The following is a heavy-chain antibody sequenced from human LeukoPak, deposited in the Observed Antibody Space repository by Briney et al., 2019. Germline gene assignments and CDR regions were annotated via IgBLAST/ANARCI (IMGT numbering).Heavy chain of an antibody. V-gene: IGHV3-9*01. J-gene: IGHJ3*02. CDR1: GFTFDDYA. CDR2: ISWNSGSI. Sequence: GRFLRLSCAASGFTFDDYAMHWVRQAPGKGLEWVSGISWNSGSIGYADSVKGRFTISRDNAKNSLYLQMNSLRAEDTALYYCAKVGYSSSWYGAFDIWGQGTMVTVSS. D-gene: IGHD6-13*01. CDR3: AKVGYSSSWYGAFDI.